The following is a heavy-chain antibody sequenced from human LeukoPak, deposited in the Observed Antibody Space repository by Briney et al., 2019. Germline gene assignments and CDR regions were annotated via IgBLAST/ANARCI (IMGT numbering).Heavy chain of an antibody. CDR3: ARRQDRIDNFDY. Sequence: SSETLSLTCSVSGGSISSYYWSWIRQPAGKGLELIGRIYTSGSTNYNPSLESRVTMSVDTSKNQFSLNLSSVTAADTAVYYCARRQDRIDNFDYWGQGTLVTVSA. D-gene: IGHD2-15*01. J-gene: IGHJ4*02. CDR1: GGSISSYY. CDR2: IYTSGST. V-gene: IGHV4-4*07.